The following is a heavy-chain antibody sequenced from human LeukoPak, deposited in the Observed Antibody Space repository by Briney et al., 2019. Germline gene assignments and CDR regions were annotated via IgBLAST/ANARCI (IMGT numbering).Heavy chain of an antibody. D-gene: IGHD6-13*01. V-gene: IGHV3-30*18. Sequence: PGGSLRLSCAASGFTFSSYGMHWVRQAPGKGLEWVAVISYDGSNKYYADSVKGRFTISRDNSKNTLYLQMNSLRAEDTAVYYCAKDAAIAAAGKFAHFDYRGQGTLVTVSS. CDR3: AKDAAIAAAGKFAHFDY. J-gene: IGHJ4*02. CDR2: ISYDGSNK. CDR1: GFTFSSYG.